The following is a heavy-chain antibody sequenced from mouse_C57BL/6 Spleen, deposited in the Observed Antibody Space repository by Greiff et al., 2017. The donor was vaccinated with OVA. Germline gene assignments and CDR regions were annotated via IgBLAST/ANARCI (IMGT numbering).Heavy chain of an antibody. CDR2: IDPETGGT. Sequence: VQLQQSGAELVRPGASVTLSCKASGSTFTDYEMHWVKQTPVHGLEWIGAIDPETGGTAYNQKFKGKAILTADKSSSTAYMELRSLTSEDSAVYYCSYYYGSSSGAMGYWGQGTSVTVAT. CDR3: SYYYGSSSGAMGY. J-gene: IGHJ4*01. V-gene: IGHV1-15*01. D-gene: IGHD1-1*01. CDR1: GSTFTDYE.